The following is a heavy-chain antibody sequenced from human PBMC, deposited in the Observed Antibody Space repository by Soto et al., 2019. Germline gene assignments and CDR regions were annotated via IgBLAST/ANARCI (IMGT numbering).Heavy chain of an antibody. CDR2: IYHSGST. V-gene: IGHV4-4*02. CDR3: ARVRAYYYDSSGTQGIDY. CDR1: GGSISSSNW. Sequence: PSETLSLTCAVSGGSISSSNWWSWVRQPPGKGLEWIGEIYHSGSTNYNPSLKSRVTISVDKSKNQFSLKLSSVTAADTAAYYCARVRAYYYDSSGTQGIDYWGQGTLVTVSS. J-gene: IGHJ4*02. D-gene: IGHD3-22*01.